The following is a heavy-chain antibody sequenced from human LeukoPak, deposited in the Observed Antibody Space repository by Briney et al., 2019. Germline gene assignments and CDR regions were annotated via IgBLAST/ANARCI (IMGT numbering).Heavy chain of an antibody. V-gene: IGHV1-18*01. CDR2: ISAYNGNT. CDR1: GYTFTSYA. CDR3: ARLRSGGRGIYWFDP. J-gene: IGHJ5*02. D-gene: IGHD3-16*01. Sequence: VEVSCQASGYTFTSYAISWVRPAPGQGLEWMGWISAYNGNTNYAQKLQGRVTMTTDTSASTAYMELRSLRSDDTAVYYCARLRSGGRGIYWFDPWGQGTLVTVSS.